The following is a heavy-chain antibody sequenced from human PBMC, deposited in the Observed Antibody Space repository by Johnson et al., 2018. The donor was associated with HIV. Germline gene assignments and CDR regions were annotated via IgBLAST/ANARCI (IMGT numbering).Heavy chain of an antibody. CDR2: ISYSGSDT. Sequence: QVQLVESGGGVVQPGRSLRLSCAASGFSFSTYNMHWVRHAPGRGLEWVAFISYSGSDTYYVDSVKGRFTVSRDNSENTLYLQMNSLRDEDTVVYYCANDRTALFTPFDAWGQGTMVTVSS. CDR1: GFSFSTYN. V-gene: IGHV3-30*18. D-gene: IGHD5-18*01. CDR3: ANDRTALFTPFDA. J-gene: IGHJ3*01.